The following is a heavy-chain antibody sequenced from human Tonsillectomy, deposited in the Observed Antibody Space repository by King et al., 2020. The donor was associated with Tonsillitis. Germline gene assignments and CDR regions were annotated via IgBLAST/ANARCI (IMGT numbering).Heavy chain of an antibody. CDR2: IRYDGSNK. CDR1: GFTFSSYG. J-gene: IGHJ4*02. CDR3: AKDPHDLEWSPVPLFDY. Sequence: VQLVESGGGVVQPGGSLRLSCAASGFTFSSYGMHWVRQAPGKGLEWVAFIRYDGSNKYYADSVKGRFTISRDNSKNTLYLQMNSLRAEDTAVYYCAKDPHDLEWSPVPLFDYWGQGTLVTVSS. D-gene: IGHD3-3*01. V-gene: IGHV3-30*02.